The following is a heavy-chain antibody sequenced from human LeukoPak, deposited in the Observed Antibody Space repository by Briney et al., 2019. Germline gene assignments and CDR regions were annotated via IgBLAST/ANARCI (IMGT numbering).Heavy chain of an antibody. CDR2: IKQDGSEK. CDR1: GFTFSSYW. V-gene: IGHV3-7*01. CDR3: ARLPPVPRYYYYMDV. J-gene: IGHJ6*03. Sequence: GGSLRLSCAASGFTFSSYWMSWVRQAPGKGLEWVANIKQDGSEKYYVDSVKGRFTISRDNAKNSLYLQMNSLRAEDTAVYYCARLPPVPRYYYYMDVWGKGTTVTVSS.